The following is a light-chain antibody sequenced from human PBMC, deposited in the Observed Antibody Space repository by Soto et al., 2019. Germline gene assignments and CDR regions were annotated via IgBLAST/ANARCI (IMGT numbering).Light chain of an antibody. V-gene: IGKV1-39*01. CDR3: QQSYSTPYT. CDR1: QSISSY. Sequence: DIQMTQSPSSLSASVGDRVTITCRASQSISSYVNWYQQKPGKAPKLLIYAASSLQSGVPSRFSCSGSVTDFTLTISSLQPEDFATYYCQQSYSTPYTFGQGTKLEIK. J-gene: IGKJ2*01. CDR2: AAS.